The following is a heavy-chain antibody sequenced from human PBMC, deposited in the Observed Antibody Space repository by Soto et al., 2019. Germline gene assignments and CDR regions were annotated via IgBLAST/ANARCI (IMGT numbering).Heavy chain of an antibody. CDR3: ARQIYDSDTGPNFQYYFDS. CDR2: IDPSDSQT. J-gene: IGHJ4*02. CDR1: GYSFAGYW. D-gene: IGHD3-22*01. Sequence: PGESLKISCKGSGYSFAGYWITWVRQKPGKGLEWMGRIDPSDSQTYYSPSFRGHVTISATKSITTALLQWSSLRASDTAMYYCARQIYDSDTGPNFQYYFDSWGQGTPVTVSS. V-gene: IGHV5-10-1*01.